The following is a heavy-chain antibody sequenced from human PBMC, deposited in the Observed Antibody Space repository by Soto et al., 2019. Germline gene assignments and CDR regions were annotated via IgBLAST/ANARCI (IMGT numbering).Heavy chain of an antibody. D-gene: IGHD4-17*01. CDR2: ISYAGGP. CDR3: ARDFDYGGNSRPFAS. V-gene: IGHV4-31*03. Sequence: PXATLSLPCTVSGGSFSSVCYYWSWIRQHPGKGLEWVGFISYAGGPYYNPSLRSRVTISLDTSKNLFSLKLSSVTAADTAVYYCARDFDYGGNSRPFASWGQGTLVTVSS. J-gene: IGHJ4*02. CDR1: GGSFSSVCYY.